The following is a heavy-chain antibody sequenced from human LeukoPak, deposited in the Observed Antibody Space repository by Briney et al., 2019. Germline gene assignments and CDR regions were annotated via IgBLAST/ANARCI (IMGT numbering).Heavy chain of an antibody. CDR2: IEQDGSEK. D-gene: IGHD6-13*01. Sequence: GGSLRLSCAASGFTFSTYWTTWVRQAPGKGLEWVANIEQDGSEKYYVDSVKGRFTISRDNAKNSLYLQMNSLRAEDTAVYYCARDAAVQQLGYYYYYMDVWGKGTTVTVSS. V-gene: IGHV3-7*01. J-gene: IGHJ6*03. CDR1: GFTFSTYW. CDR3: ARDAAVQQLGYYYYYMDV.